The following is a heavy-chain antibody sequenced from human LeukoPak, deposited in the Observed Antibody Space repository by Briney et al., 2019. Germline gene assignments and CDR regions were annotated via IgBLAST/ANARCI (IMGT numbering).Heavy chain of an antibody. CDR1: GFTFTSDA. J-gene: IGHJ5*02. CDR2: TVSRGTT. Sequence: GGSLRLSCVASGFTFTSDAMNWVRQAPGKGLEWVSSTVSRGTTQYADSVKGRFTVSRDTSKNTLYLRMNSLRADDTAVYYCAKCSTSAYTTGWCNWIDPWGQGTLVTVSS. CDR3: AKCSTSAYTTGWCNWIDP. V-gene: IGHV3-23*01. D-gene: IGHD6-19*01.